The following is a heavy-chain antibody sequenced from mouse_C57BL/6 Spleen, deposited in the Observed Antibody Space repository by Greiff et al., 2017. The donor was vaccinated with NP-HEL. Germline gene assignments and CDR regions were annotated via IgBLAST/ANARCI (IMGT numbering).Heavy chain of an antibody. CDR1: GYTFTSYW. CDR2: IDPSDSET. J-gene: IGHJ2*01. CDR3: ARWYYGSSETFDY. Sequence: VQLQQSGAELVRPGSSVKLSCKASGYTFTSYWMHWVKQRPIQGLEWIGNIDPSDSETHYNQKFKDKATLTVDKSSSTAYMQLSSLTSEDSAVYYCARWYYGSSETFDYWGQGTTLTVSS. D-gene: IGHD1-1*01. V-gene: IGHV1-52*01.